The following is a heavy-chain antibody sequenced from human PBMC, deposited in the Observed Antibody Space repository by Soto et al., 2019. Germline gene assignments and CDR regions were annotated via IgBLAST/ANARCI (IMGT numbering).Heavy chain of an antibody. CDR3: AMLAVARNIPEHFIDY. J-gene: IGHJ4*02. CDR2: IFHDGSNT. Sequence: GGSLRLSCAASGFTFSKYAMHWVRQAPGKGLKWVAVIFHDGSNTYYADSVKGRFTVSRDNSRNTLYLQMNSLRAEDTAVYYCAMLAVARNIPEHFIDYWGQGT. D-gene: IGHD6-19*01. CDR1: GFTFSKYA. V-gene: IGHV3-33*01.